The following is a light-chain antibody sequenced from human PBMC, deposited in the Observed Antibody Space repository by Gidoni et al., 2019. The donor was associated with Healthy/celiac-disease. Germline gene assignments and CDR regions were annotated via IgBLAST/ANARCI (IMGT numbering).Light chain of an antibody. CDR1: SSNIGSNT. V-gene: IGLV1-44*01. CDR2: RNN. Sequence: QSVLTQPPSASGTPGQRVTISWSGSSSNIGSNTVNWYQQLPGTAPKLLINRNNQRPSGVPDRLSGSKSGTSASLASSGLQSEDEADYYCAAWDDSLNGPNWVFGGGTKLTVL. CDR3: AAWDDSLNGPNWV. J-gene: IGLJ3*02.